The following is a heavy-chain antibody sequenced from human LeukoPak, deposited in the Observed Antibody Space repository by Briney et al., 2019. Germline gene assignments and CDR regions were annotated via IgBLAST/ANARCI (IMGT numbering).Heavy chain of an antibody. D-gene: IGHD4-11*01. J-gene: IGHJ4*02. CDR1: GGSISSSSYY. CDR3: ARGPLIGYSNYLIDY. Sequence: SETLSLTCTVSGGSISSSSYYWGWIRQPPGKGLEWIGSIYYSGSTYYNPSLKSRVTISVDTSKNQFSLKLSSVTAADTAVYYCARGPLIGYSNYLIDYWGQGTLVTVSS. V-gene: IGHV4-39*07. CDR2: IYYSGST.